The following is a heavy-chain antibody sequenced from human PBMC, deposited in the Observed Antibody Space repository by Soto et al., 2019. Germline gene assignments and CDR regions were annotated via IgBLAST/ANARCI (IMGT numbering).Heavy chain of an antibody. D-gene: IGHD2-15*01. J-gene: IGHJ4*02. V-gene: IGHV3-15*07. CDR3: PSQGYRSFVNSSPF. CDR1: GFTFSNAW. Sequence: AGGSLRLSCAASGFTFSNAWLNWVRQAPGKGLEWVGRIKGKIDAGTTDYAAPVKGRFTISRDDSKNTLYLQMNSLNTEDTAVYYCPSQGYRSFVNSSPFRGQGTLLTVSS. CDR2: IKGKIDAGTT.